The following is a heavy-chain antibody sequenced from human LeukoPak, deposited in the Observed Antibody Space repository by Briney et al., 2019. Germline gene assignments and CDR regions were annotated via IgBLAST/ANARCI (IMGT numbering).Heavy chain of an antibody. Sequence: GGSLRLSCAASGFTFSSYGMHWVRQAPGKGLEWVADIWYGGSNKYYADSVKGRFTISRDNSKNTLYLQMNSLRAEDTAVYYCAKDRLECGYSTSCYPDYYMDVWGKGTTVTVSS. D-gene: IGHD2-2*01. J-gene: IGHJ6*03. CDR3: AKDRLECGYSTSCYPDYYMDV. CDR1: GFTFSSYG. CDR2: IWYGGSNK. V-gene: IGHV3-30*02.